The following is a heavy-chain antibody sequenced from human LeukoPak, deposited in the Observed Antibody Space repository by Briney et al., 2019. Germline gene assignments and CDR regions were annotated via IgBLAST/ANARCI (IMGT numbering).Heavy chain of an antibody. CDR3: AGVGSGYSYEFDY. V-gene: IGHV4-34*01. CDR2: INHSGST. CDR1: GGSFSGYY. D-gene: IGHD5-18*01. J-gene: IGHJ4*02. Sequence: PSETLSLTCAVYGGSFSGYYWSWIRQPPGKGLEWIGEINHSGSTNYNPSLKRRVTISVDTSKNQFSLKLSSVTAADTAVYYCAGVGSGYSYEFDYWGQGTLVTVSS.